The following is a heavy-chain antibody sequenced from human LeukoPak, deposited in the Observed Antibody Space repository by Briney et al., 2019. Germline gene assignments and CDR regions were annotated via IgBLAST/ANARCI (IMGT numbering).Heavy chain of an antibody. Sequence: GGSLRLSCAASGLTFSTYAMRWIRQAPGKGLEWVSSIGGGGTTSYADSVRGRFTISRDLSKITVYLQMNSLRAEDTAVYYCAQDRGARYPFGMDVWGQGTTVTVSS. CDR1: GLTFSTYA. CDR2: IGGGGTT. CDR3: AQDRGARYPFGMDV. V-gene: IGHV3-23*01. J-gene: IGHJ6*02. D-gene: IGHD2-2*01.